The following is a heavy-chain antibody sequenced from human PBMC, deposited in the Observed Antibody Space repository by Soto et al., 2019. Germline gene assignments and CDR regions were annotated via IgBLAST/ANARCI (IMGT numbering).Heavy chain of an antibody. D-gene: IGHD6-13*01. J-gene: IGHJ6*02. CDR1: GGSISSYY. Sequence: SETLSLTCTVSGGSISSYYWSWIRQPPGKGLEWIGYIYYSGSTNYNPSLKSRVTISVDTSKNQFSLKLSSVTAADTAVYYCARTYSSSRWYYYYGMDVWGQGTTVPSP. CDR2: IYYSGST. V-gene: IGHV4-59*08. CDR3: ARTYSSSRWYYYYGMDV.